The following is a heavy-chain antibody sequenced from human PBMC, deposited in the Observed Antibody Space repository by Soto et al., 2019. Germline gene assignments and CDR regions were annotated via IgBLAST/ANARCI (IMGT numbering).Heavy chain of an antibody. Sequence: ASVKVSCKASGYTFTRYGISWVRQAPGQGLEWMGWISAYNGNTNYAQQLQGRVTMTTDTSTSTDYMELRSLRSDDTAVYYCARDLDHSSGWSGHFDYWGQGTLVTVSS. CDR3: ARDLDHSSGWSGHFDY. CDR2: ISAYNGNT. D-gene: IGHD6-19*01. CDR1: GYTFTRYG. J-gene: IGHJ4*02. V-gene: IGHV1-18*01.